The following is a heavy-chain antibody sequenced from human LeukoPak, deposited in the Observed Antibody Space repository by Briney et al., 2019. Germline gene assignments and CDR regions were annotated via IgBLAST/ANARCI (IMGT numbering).Heavy chain of an antibody. CDR3: ARAVGLQTLSNYYYYGMDV. CDR1: GGSFSGYY. V-gene: IGHV4-34*01. Sequence: SETLSLTCAVYGGSFSGYYWSWLRQPPGKGLEWIGEINHSGSTNYNPSLKSRVTISVDTSKNQFSLKLSSVTAADTAVYYCARAVGLQTLSNYYYYGMDVWGQGTTVTVSS. CDR2: INHSGST. J-gene: IGHJ6*02. D-gene: IGHD4-11*01.